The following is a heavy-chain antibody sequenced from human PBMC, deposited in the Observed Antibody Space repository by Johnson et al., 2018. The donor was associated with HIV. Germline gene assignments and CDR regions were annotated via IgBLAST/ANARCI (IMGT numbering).Heavy chain of an antibody. CDR1: GFTLSSYA. V-gene: IGHV3-30-3*01. Sequence: VQLVESGGDVVQPGRSLRLSCTASGFTLSSYALHWVRQAPGKGLAWVAVLSYDGSNKFYADSVKGRFTISRDNSKNTLYLQMNSLRTEETASYYWARERGYYDSSGYYYVDAFDIWGQGTMVTVSS. CDR2: LSYDGSNK. J-gene: IGHJ3*02. D-gene: IGHD3-22*01. CDR3: ARERGYYDSSGYYYVDAFDI.